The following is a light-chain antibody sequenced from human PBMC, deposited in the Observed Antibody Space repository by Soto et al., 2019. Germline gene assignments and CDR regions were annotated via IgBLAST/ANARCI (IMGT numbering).Light chain of an antibody. CDR1: QAIGKC. CDR3: QKYDIAPWT. V-gene: IGKV1-27*01. Sequence: DTQMTQSPSSLSASVGDRVTITCRASQAIGKCLAWYQQKPGKVPKLLIYAASTVQSGVPSRFSGSASGTDFTLTISSLQPEDAATYYCQKYDIAPWTFGLGTKVEI. CDR2: AAS. J-gene: IGKJ1*01.